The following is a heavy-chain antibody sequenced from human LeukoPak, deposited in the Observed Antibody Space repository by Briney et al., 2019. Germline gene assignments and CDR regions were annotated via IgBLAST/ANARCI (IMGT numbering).Heavy chain of an antibody. Sequence: SETLSLTCAVYGGSFSGYYWSWIRQPPGKGLEWIGEINHSGSTNYNPSLKSRVTISVVTSKNQFSLKLSSVTAADTAVYYCARQGLRYFDWSSAFDYWGQGTLVTVSS. V-gene: IGHV4-34*01. CDR3: ARQGLRYFDWSSAFDY. CDR2: INHSGST. D-gene: IGHD3-9*01. CDR1: GGSFSGYY. J-gene: IGHJ4*02.